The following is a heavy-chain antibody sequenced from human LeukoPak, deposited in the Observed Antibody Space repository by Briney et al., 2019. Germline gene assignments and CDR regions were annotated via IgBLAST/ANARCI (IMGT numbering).Heavy chain of an antibody. D-gene: IGHD3-22*01. J-gene: IGHJ4*02. Sequence: NPSETLSLTCTVSGGSISSGSYYWSWIRQPAGKGLEWIGRIYTSGSTNYNPSLKSRVTISYTSKNQFSLKLNSVTAADTAVYYCARGDSRSGLPNDYWGQGTLVTVSS. V-gene: IGHV4-61*02. CDR1: GGSISSGSYY. CDR2: IYTSGST. CDR3: ARGDSRSGLPNDY.